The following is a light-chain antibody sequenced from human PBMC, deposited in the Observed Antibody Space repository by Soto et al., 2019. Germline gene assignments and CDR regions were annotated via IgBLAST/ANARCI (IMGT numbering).Light chain of an antibody. J-gene: IGLJ2*01. Sequence: QSALTQPASVSGSPGQSITISCTGTSSDVGDYNYVSWYQHHPGKAPKVMIYEVRNRPSGVSNRFSGSKSGNTASLTISGLQAEDEADYYCCSYAGSSTFVVFGGGTKVTVL. CDR3: CSYAGSSTFVV. V-gene: IGLV2-14*01. CDR2: EVR. CDR1: SSDVGDYNY.